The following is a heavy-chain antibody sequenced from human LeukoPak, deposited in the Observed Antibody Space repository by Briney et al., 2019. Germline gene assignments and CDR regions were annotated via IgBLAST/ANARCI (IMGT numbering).Heavy chain of an antibody. CDR1: GFTFSSYA. J-gene: IGHJ4*02. Sequence: GGSLRLSCAASGFTFSSYAMSWVRQAPGKGLEWVSAISGSGGSTYYADSVKGRFTISRDNSKNTLYLQMNSLRAEDTAVYYCAKGGFGGVIVIQQHFDYWGQGTLVTVSS. CDR2: ISGSGGST. V-gene: IGHV3-23*01. CDR3: AKGGFGGVIVIQQHFDY. D-gene: IGHD3-16*02.